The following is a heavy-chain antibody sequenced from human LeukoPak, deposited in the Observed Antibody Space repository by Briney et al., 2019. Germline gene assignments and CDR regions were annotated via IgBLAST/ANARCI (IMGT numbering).Heavy chain of an antibody. CDR1: GYSFTSYW. V-gene: IGHV5-51*01. CDR2: IYPGDSDT. Sequence: GESLKISCKGSGYSFTSYWIGWVRQMPGKGLEWMGIIYPGDSDTSYSPSFQGQVTISADKSISTAYLQWSSLKASDTAMYYCAIKQQLALNWFDPWGQGTLVTVSS. CDR3: AIKQQLALNWFDP. J-gene: IGHJ5*02. D-gene: IGHD6-13*01.